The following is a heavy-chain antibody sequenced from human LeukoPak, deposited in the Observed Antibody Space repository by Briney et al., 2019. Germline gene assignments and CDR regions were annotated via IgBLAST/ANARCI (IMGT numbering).Heavy chain of an antibody. J-gene: IGHJ6*02. CDR3: AKDGIVGATTYYYYGMDV. V-gene: IGHV3-23*01. CDR1: GFTFSTYA. Sequence: PGGSLRLSCSASGFTFSTYAMSWVRQAPGKGREGVSAISGSGGSTYYADSVKGRFTISRDNSKNTLYLQMNSLRAEDTAVYYCAKDGIVGATTYYYYGMDVWGQGTTVTVSS. CDR2: ISGSGGST. D-gene: IGHD1-26*01.